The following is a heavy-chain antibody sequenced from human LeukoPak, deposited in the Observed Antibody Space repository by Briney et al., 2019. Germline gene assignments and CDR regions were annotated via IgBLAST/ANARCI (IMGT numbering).Heavy chain of an antibody. D-gene: IGHD3-22*01. Sequence: GGSLRLSCAASGFTFNSYSMNWVRQAPGKGLEWVSSISGGSTYIYYADSVKGRFTISRDNTKNSVYLQMNSLRAEDTAVYYCAKDVDSSGPDYWGQGTLVTVSS. V-gene: IGHV3-21*01. CDR1: GFTFNSYS. CDR3: AKDVDSSGPDY. CDR2: ISGGSTYI. J-gene: IGHJ4*02.